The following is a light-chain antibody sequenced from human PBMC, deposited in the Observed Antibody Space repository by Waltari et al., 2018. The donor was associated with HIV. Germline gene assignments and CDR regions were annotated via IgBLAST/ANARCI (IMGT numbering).Light chain of an antibody. Sequence: QSVLTQPPSVSGTPGQSVTISCSGASSNIGRNTVNWFQLLPGTAPKLLIYTDNQRPAGVPDRFSGSKSGTSASLAISGLQSEDEADYFCAACDDSLNGLWVFGGGTKLTVL. CDR2: TDN. CDR3: AACDDSLNGLWV. J-gene: IGLJ3*02. V-gene: IGLV1-44*01. CDR1: SSNIGRNT.